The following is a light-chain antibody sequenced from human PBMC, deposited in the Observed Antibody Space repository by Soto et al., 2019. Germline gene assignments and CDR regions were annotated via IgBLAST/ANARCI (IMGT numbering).Light chain of an antibody. CDR2: ENT. Sequence: QSVLTQPPSVSGAPGQRVTISCTGSNSNIGAGYDVHWYQQLPGSAPTLLMYENTNRPSWVPDRFSGSQSGTSAALAITGLQAEDEADYYCQSYDRALKGVIFGGGTKLTVL. CDR3: QSYDRALKGVI. J-gene: IGLJ2*01. V-gene: IGLV1-40*01. CDR1: NSNIGAGYD.